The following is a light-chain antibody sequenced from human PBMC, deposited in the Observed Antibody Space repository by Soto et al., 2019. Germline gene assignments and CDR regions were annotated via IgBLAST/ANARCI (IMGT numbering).Light chain of an antibody. CDR2: RNN. CDR1: SSNIGSNY. CDR3: AAWDVSLRGQV. Sequence: QSVLTQPPSASGTPGQRVTIPCSGSSSNIGSNYVYWYQQLPGTAPKLLIYRNNQRPSGVPDRFSGSKSGTSASLAITGLPSEDEGDYYCAAWDVSLRGQVFGGGTKVTVL. V-gene: IGLV1-47*01. J-gene: IGLJ3*02.